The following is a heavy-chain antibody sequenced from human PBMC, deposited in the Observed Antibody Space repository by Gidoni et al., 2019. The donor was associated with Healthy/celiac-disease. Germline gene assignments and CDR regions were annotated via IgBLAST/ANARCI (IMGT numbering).Heavy chain of an antibody. CDR2: IYYSGST. Sequence: QVQLQESGPGLVKPSQTLSLPCTVSGGSISSGDYYWSWIRQPPGKGLEWIGYIYYSGSTYYNPSLKSRVTISVDTSKNQFSLKLSSVTAADTAVYYCARVARRGSGYYYYFDAFDIWGQGTMVTVSS. CDR1: GGSISSGDYY. J-gene: IGHJ3*02. V-gene: IGHV4-30-4*01. CDR3: ARVARRGSGYYYYFDAFDI. D-gene: IGHD3-22*01.